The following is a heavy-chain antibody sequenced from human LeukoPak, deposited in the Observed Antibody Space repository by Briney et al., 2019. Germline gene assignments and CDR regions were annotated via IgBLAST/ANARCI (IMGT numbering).Heavy chain of an antibody. CDR1: GGSISSGGYY. J-gene: IGHJ6*02. CDR2: IYYSGST. D-gene: IGHD2-15*01. Sequence: SETLSLTCTVSGGSISSGGYYWSWIRQHPGKGLEWIGYIYYSGSTNYNPSLKSRVTISVDTSKNQFSLKLNSVTAADTAVYYCARDETGYCSGGSCYSGYYYYYGMDVWGQGTTVTVSS. CDR3: ARDETGYCSGGSCYSGYYYYYGMDV. V-gene: IGHV4-61*08.